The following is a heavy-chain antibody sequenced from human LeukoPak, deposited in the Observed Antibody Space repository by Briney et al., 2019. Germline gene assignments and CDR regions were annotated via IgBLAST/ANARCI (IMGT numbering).Heavy chain of an antibody. CDR3: ARGSGWCFDY. V-gene: IGHV1-69*05. CDR1: GGTFSSYA. J-gene: IGHJ4*02. CDR2: IIPIFGTA. Sequence: PVKVSCKASGGTFSSYAISRVRQAPGQGLEWMGRIIPIFGTANYAQKFQGRVTITTDESTSTAYMELSSLRSEDTAVYYCARGSGWCFDYWGQGTLVTVSS. D-gene: IGHD6-19*01.